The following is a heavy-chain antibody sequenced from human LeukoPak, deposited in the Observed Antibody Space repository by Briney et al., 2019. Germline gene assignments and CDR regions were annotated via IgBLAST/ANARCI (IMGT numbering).Heavy chain of an antibody. CDR3: ARRPLHDSSGYAFDP. D-gene: IGHD3-22*01. Sequence: PGGSLRLSCAASGFTFSSYWMSWVRQAPGKGLEWVANIKQDGSEKYYVDSVKGRFTISRDNAKNSLYLQMNSLRAEDTAVYYCARRPLHDSSGYAFDPWGQGTLVTVSS. J-gene: IGHJ5*02. CDR2: IKQDGSEK. V-gene: IGHV3-7*01. CDR1: GFTFSSYW.